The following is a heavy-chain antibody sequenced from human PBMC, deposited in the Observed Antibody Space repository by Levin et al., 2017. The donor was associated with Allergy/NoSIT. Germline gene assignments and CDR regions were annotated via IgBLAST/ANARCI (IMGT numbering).Heavy chain of an antibody. CDR1: GYTFRNYG. CDR2: ISPYNGKT. Sequence: ASVKVSCKGSGYTFRNYGISWVRQAPGQGLEWVGWISPYNGKTSHAEKFQGRVSMTTDTVTTTAYMDLRSLRSDDTAVYYCARDHGYSGYQLDWGQGTLVTVSS. J-gene: IGHJ4*02. D-gene: IGHD5-12*01. CDR3: ARDHGYSGYQLD. V-gene: IGHV1-18*01.